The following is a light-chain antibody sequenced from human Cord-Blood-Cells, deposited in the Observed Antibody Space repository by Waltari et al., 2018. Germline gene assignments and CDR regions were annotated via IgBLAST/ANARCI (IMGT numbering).Light chain of an antibody. Sequence: QSALTQPRSVSGSPGQSVTISCTGTSSDVGGYNYVSWYQQHPGKAPNPMIYDVSKRPSGVPDRFSGSKSGNTASLTISGLQAEDEADYYCCSYAGSYTSYVVFGGGTKLTVL. CDR1: SSDVGGYNY. CDR3: CSYAGSYTSYVV. CDR2: DVS. V-gene: IGLV2-11*01. J-gene: IGLJ2*01.